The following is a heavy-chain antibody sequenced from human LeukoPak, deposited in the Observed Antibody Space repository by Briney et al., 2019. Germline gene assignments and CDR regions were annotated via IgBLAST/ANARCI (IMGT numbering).Heavy chain of an antibody. Sequence: SETLSLTCTVSGGSISSYYWSWIRQPAGKGLEWIGRIYSSGSISYNPSLKSRLSMSLDTSKNQFSLKLTSVTAADTAVYYCARYEWNGYYYMDVWGKGTTVTVSS. V-gene: IGHV4-4*07. CDR2: IYSSGSI. CDR1: GGSISSYY. D-gene: IGHD2-8*01. CDR3: ARYEWNGYYYMDV. J-gene: IGHJ6*03.